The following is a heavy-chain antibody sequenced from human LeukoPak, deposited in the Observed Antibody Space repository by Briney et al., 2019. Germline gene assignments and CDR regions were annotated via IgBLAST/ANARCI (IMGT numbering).Heavy chain of an antibody. CDR1: GGSFSGYY. CDR2: INHSGST. V-gene: IGHV4-34*01. CDR3: ARHLAAAGTRWFDP. J-gene: IGHJ5*02. D-gene: IGHD6-13*01. Sequence: SETLSLTCAVYGGSFSGYYWSWICQPPRKGLEWIGEINHSGSTNYNPSLKSRVTISVDTSKNQFSLKLSSVTAADTAVYYCARHLAAAGTRWFDPWGQGTLVTVSS.